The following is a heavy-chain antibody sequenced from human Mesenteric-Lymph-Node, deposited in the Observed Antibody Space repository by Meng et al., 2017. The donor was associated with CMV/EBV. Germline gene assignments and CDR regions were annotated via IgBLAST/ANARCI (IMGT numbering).Heavy chain of an antibody. CDR3: VRDSTTAPYFDY. D-gene: IGHD4-17*01. CDR2: ITGSGSTI. Sequence: GGSLRLSCAVSGFTFTDYEMNWVRQAPGKGLEWVSFITGSGSTIYYADSVKGRFTVSRDNAKNSLYLHMNSLRAEDTAVYYCVRDSTTAPYFDYWGQGTLVTVSS. J-gene: IGHJ4*02. V-gene: IGHV3-48*03. CDR1: GFTFTDYE.